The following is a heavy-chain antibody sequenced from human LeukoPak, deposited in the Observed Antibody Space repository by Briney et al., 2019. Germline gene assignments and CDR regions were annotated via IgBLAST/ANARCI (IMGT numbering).Heavy chain of an antibody. J-gene: IGHJ4*02. CDR1: GYTFTSYG. V-gene: IGHV1-18*01. CDR3: ARRVDDFWSGWYQDY. CDR2: ISAYNGNT. D-gene: IGHD3-3*01. Sequence: ASVKVSCKASGYTFTSYGISWVRQAPGQGLEWMGWISAYNGNTNYAQKLQGRVTMTTDTSTSTAYMELRSLRSDDTAVYYCARRVDDFWSGWYQDYWGQGTLVTVSS.